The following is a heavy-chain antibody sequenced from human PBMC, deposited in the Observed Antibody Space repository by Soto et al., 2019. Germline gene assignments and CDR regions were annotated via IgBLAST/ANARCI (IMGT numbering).Heavy chain of an antibody. CDR2: ISYDGSNK. Sequence: GGSLRLSCAASGFTFSGYAMHWVRQAPGKGLEWVALISYDGSNKYYADSVKGRFTVSRDSSKNTVFLQMNSLRPEDTSVYYCARGGGGYYYYGMDVWGQGTTVTVSS. CDR1: GFTFSGYA. V-gene: IGHV3-30-3*01. J-gene: IGHJ6*02. CDR3: ARGGGGYYYYGMDV. D-gene: IGHD2-15*01.